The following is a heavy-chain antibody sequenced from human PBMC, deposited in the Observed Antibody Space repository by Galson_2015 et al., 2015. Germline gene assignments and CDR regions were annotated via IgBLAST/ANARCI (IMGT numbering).Heavy chain of an antibody. Sequence: SLRLSCAASGFTFSSYAMSWVRRAPGKGLEWVSAISGSGGSTYYADSVKGRFTISRDNSKNTLYLQMNSLRAEDTAVYYCATDYYDSSGYGYWYFDLWGRGTLVTVPS. V-gene: IGHV3-23*01. CDR1: GFTFSSYA. D-gene: IGHD3-22*01. CDR3: ATDYYDSSGYGYWYFDL. CDR2: ISGSGGST. J-gene: IGHJ2*01.